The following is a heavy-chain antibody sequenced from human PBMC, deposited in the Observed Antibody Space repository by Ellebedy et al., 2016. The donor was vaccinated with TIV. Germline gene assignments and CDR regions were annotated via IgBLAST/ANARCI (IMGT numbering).Heavy chain of an antibody. CDR1: GGTFSNYA. V-gene: IGHV1-69*13. CDR3: ARDFLQAPDGSGTYNNWLDP. J-gene: IGHJ5*02. CDR2: IIPIVGTA. Sequence: ASVKVSXKASGGTFSNYAISWVRQAPGQGLEWMGAIIPIVGTANYAQKFQDRVTIIADESTRTAYMELSSLRSEDTAVYYCARDFLQAPDGSGTYNNWLDPWGQGTLVTVSS. D-gene: IGHD3-10*01.